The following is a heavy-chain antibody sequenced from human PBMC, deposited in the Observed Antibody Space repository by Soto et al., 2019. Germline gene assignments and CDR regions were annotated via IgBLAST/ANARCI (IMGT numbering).Heavy chain of an antibody. V-gene: IGHV1-46*03. J-gene: IGHJ6*02. CDR1: GYTFTSYY. Sequence: GASVKVSCKASGYTFTSYYMHWVRQAPGQGLEWMGIINPSGGSTSYAQKFQGRVTMTRDTSTSTVYMELSSLRSEDTAVYYCARFRSGSYPFSNRYYYYYGMDVWGQGTTVTVSS. CDR2: INPSGGST. D-gene: IGHD3-10*01. CDR3: ARFRSGSYPFSNRYYYYYGMDV.